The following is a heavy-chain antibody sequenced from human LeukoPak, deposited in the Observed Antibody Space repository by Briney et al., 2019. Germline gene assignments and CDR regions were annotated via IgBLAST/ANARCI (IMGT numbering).Heavy chain of an antibody. V-gene: IGHV3-21*01. Sequence: GGSLRLSCAASGFTLSSSAMNWVRQAPGKGLEWVSSINNVASHIYYAGSVRGRFTISRDNAKNSVYLQMNSLRAEDTAVYYCTRDATYYLRYGYFDYWGQGSLVTVSS. CDR1: GFTLSSSA. CDR3: TRDATYYLRYGYFDY. J-gene: IGHJ4*02. CDR2: INNVASHI. D-gene: IGHD2/OR15-2a*01.